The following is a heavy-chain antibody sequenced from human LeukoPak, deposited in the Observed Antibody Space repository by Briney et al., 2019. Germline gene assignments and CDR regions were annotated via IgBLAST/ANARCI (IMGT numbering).Heavy chain of an antibody. J-gene: IGHJ4*02. D-gene: IGHD1-1*01. CDR3: ARGIERVGFDY. CDR1: GYSISSGYY. Sequence: SETLSLXCAVSGYSISSGYYWGWIQQPPGKGLEWIGSIYHSGSTYYNPSLKSRVTISVDTSKNQFSLKLSSVTAADTAVYYCARGIERVGFDYWGQGTLVTVSS. V-gene: IGHV4-38-2*01. CDR2: IYHSGST.